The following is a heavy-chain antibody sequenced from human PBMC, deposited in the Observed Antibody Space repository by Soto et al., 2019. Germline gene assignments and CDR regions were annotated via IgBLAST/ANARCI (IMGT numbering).Heavy chain of an antibody. Sequence: GGSLRLSCAASGFTFSSYDMHWVRQATGKGLEWVSAIGTAGDTYYPGSVKGRFTISRENAKNSLYLQMNSLRAEDTAVYYCAREHYCSSTSCHYGMDVWGQGTTVTVSS. CDR1: GFTFSSYD. J-gene: IGHJ6*02. V-gene: IGHV3-13*01. D-gene: IGHD2-2*01. CDR2: IGTAGDT. CDR3: AREHYCSSTSCHYGMDV.